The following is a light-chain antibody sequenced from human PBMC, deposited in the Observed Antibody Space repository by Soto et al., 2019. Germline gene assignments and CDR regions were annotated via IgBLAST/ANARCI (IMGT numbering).Light chain of an antibody. CDR2: WAS. V-gene: IGKV4-1*01. CDR3: QHYYATPPS. CDR1: QSVLYSSNNKNY. J-gene: IGKJ1*01. Sequence: DIVMTQSPDSLAVSLGERATINCKSSQSVLYSSNNKNYLAWYQQKPGQPPKLLIYWASIRESGVPDRFSGVGSGKDITLTISSLQAEGVAVDCYQHYYATPPSFGQGTKVEIK.